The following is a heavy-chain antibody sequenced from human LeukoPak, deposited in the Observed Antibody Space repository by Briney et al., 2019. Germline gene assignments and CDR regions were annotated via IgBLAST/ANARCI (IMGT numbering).Heavy chain of an antibody. D-gene: IGHD3-22*01. CDR2: ISGSGGST. V-gene: IGHV3-23*01. J-gene: IGHJ4*02. CDR3: AKAGKSITMIVVSHFDY. Sequence: GGSLRLSCAASGFTFSSYAMSWVRQAPGKGLEWVSAISGSGGSTYYADSVKGRFPISRDNSKNTLYLQMNSLRAEDTAVYYCAKAGKSITMIVVSHFDYWGQGTLVTVSS. CDR1: GFTFSSYA.